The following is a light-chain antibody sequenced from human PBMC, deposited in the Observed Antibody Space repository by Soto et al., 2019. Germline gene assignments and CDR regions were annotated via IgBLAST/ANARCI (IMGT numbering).Light chain of an antibody. CDR3: QQYNSFALT. CDR2: DAS. Sequence: DIHMTQSPSTLSASVGDRVTITCRASQSISSWLAWYQQKPGKAPKLLIYDASSLESGVPSSISGSGSGTEFTLTISTLQPDDFATYYCQQYNSFALTFGGGTKVEIK. CDR1: QSISSW. V-gene: IGKV1-5*01. J-gene: IGKJ4*01.